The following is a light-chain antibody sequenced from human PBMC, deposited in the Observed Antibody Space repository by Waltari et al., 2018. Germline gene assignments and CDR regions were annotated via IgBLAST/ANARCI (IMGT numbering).Light chain of an antibody. CDR3: MQGTQHPLT. J-gene: IGKJ4*01. Sequence: DIVMTQTPVSLSVTPGQPASISCKSSQSLLHTNGKTFLYCYLQKPGHPPQILIYEVSNRVPVVPDRFSCGGSGTDFTLKISRVEADDIGVYYCMQGTQHPLTFGGGTKVEIK. CDR1: QSLLHTNGKTF. V-gene: IGKV2D-29*01. CDR2: EVS.